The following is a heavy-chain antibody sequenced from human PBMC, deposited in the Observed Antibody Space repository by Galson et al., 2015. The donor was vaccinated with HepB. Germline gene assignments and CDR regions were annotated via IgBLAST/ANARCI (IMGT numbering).Heavy chain of an antibody. V-gene: IGHV3-23*01. CDR2: ISGSGGST. D-gene: IGHD6-19*01. J-gene: IGHJ5*02. Sequence: SLRLSCAASGFTFSSYAMSWVRQAPGKGLEWVSAISGSGGSTYYADSVKGRFTISRDNSKNTLYLQMNSLRAEDTAVYYCAKGPAAQWLVRVPFDPWGQGTLVTVSS. CDR3: AKGPAAQWLVRVPFDP. CDR1: GFTFSSYA.